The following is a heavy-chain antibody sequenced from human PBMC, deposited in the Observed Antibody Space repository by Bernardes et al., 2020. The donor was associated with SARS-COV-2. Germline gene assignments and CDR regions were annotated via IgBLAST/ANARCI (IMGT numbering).Heavy chain of an antibody. V-gene: IGHV3-21*01. CDR3: ARGLAAATDLDF. J-gene: IGHJ4*02. CDR2: IDPTSTYM. D-gene: IGHD6-13*01. Sequence: VASLVRSCAASGFALRGYRMDWVRQAPGKGLEWVASIDPTSTYMYYADSVKGRFTISRDNAKNSLDLQMNRLRAEDTAVYYCARGLAAATDLDFWGQGTLVTVSS. CDR1: GFALRGYR.